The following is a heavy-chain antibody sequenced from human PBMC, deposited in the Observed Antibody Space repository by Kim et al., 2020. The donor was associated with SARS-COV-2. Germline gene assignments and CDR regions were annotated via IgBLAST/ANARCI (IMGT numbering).Heavy chain of an antibody. CDR2: ISGSGGST. D-gene: IGHD3-22*01. V-gene: IGHV3-23*01. CDR3: ATGPESITMIVVVITPPTEGY. Sequence: GGSLRLSCAASGFTFSSYAMSWVRQAPGKGLEWVSAISGSGGSTYYADSVKGRFTISRDNSKNTLYLQMNSLRAEDTAVYYCATGPESITMIVVVITPPTEGYWGQGTLVTVSS. J-gene: IGHJ4*02. CDR1: GFTFSSYA.